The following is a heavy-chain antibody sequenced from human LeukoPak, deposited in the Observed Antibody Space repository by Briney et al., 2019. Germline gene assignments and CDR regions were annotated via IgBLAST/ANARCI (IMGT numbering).Heavy chain of an antibody. CDR2: ISHDGSNK. D-gene: IGHD6-13*01. CDR1: GFTFSSYG. V-gene: IGHV3-30*18. CDR3: AKETYSTSWQLDS. J-gene: IGHJ4*02. Sequence: PGGSLRLSCAASGFTFSSYGMHWVQEAPGKGLVWVAVISHDGSNKYYVDSVKGRFTISRDNSKNTLYLQMNSLRAEDTAVYYCAKETYSTSWQLDSWGQGTLVTVSS.